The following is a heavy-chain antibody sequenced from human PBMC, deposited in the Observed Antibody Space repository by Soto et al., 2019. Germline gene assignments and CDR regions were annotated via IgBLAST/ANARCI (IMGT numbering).Heavy chain of an antibody. V-gene: IGHV4-30-4*01. J-gene: IGHJ2*01. D-gene: IGHD4-17*01. CDR2: IFDSGST. CDR1: CGSISGGVHS. CDR3: AREIMPLTKDWNFDL. Sequence: QVQLPESGPGLVKPSETLSLTCTVSCGSISGGVHSWSWIRQPPGKGLEWIGHIFDSGSTYYNPSLKSRLNISVDTSKNQFSLRLSSVIAADTAGYYCAREIMPLTKDWNFDLWGQGTLVTVSS.